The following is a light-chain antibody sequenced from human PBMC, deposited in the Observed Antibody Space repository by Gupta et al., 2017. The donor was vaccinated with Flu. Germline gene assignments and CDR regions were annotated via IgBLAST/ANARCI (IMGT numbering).Light chain of an antibody. Sequence: PSSVSASVGDRVTISCRASQAISSWLDWYQQKPGKAPKLLIYAASSLESGVPSRFSGSGSGTDFTLTISSLQPEDFATYYCQQANSFPRTFGQGTKMEIK. CDR2: AAS. CDR3: QQANSFPRT. J-gene: IGKJ2*02. CDR1: QAISSW. V-gene: IGKV1-12*01.